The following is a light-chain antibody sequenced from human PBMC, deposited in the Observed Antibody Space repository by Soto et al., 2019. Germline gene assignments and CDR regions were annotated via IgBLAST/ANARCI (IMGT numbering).Light chain of an antibody. V-gene: IGLV2-23*02. CDR2: EVT. CDR1: SRDVGTYDL. CDR3: CSYTAFNTWV. Sequence: QSALAQPASVSGSPGQSITISCSGTSRDVGTYDLVSWYQQHPDSAPKLILYEVTKRPSGVSHRFSGSKSDNTASLTISGLQPEDEADYYCCSYTAFNTWVLGGGTQLTVL. J-gene: IGLJ3*02.